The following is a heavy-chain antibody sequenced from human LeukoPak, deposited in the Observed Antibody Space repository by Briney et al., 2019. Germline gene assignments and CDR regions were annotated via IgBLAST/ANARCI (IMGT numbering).Heavy chain of an antibody. D-gene: IGHD3-10*01. CDR2: ISASSTYI. CDR3: ARGISAGFHSYMDV. J-gene: IGHJ6*03. Sequence: GGSLRLSCATSGFFFTSYDMNWVRQAPGKGLEWVFSISASSTYIYYADSVKGRFTISRDSANDSLDLQMNSLTAEDTAAYYCARGISAGFHSYMDVWGKGTTVTVS. V-gene: IGHV3-21*01. CDR1: GFFFTSYD.